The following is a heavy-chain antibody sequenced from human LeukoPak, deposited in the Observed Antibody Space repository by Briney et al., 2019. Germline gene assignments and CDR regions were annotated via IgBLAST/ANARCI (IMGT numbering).Heavy chain of an antibody. D-gene: IGHD6-13*01. CDR3: AKVSSSWYIDY. J-gene: IGHJ4*02. CDR1: GFTFDYYA. Sequence: GGSLRLSCAASGFTFDYYAMNWVRQAPGRGMEWVSTISGGGKSTYYGDSVKGRFTISRDNSKNTLYLQMNSLRAEDTAVYYCAKVSSSWYIDYWGQGTLVTVSS. V-gene: IGHV3-23*01. CDR2: ISGGGKST.